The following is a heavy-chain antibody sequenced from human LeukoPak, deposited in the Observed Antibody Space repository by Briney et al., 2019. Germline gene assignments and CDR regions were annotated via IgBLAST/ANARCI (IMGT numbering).Heavy chain of an antibody. J-gene: IGHJ4*02. Sequence: ASVKVSCKASGYTFTGYYMHWVRQAPGQGLEWMGWINPNSGDTNYAQKFQGRVTMTRDTSISTAYMELRSLRSDDTAVYSCARGGSSGWNHFYDWGQGTLVTVSS. CDR2: INPNSGDT. V-gene: IGHV1-2*02. CDR1: GYTFTGYY. D-gene: IGHD6-19*01. CDR3: ARGGSSGWNHFYD.